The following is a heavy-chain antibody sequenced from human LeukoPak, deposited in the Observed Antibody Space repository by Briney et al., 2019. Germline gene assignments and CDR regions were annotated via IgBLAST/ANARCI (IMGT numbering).Heavy chain of an antibody. V-gene: IGHV4-59*01. CDR1: GGSIINYY. J-gene: IGHJ4*02. Sequence: KPSETLSLTCTVSGGSIINYYWSWIRQPPGKGLEWIGYISHSESSNYNPSLKNRVTLSVDTSKNQFSLKLRFVTAADTAVYYCARGHSTSWYYLDSWGQGTLVTVSS. D-gene: IGHD6-13*01. CDR3: ARGHSTSWYYLDS. CDR2: ISHSESS.